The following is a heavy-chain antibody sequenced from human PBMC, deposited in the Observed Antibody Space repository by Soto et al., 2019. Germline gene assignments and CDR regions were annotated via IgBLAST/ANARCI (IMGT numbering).Heavy chain of an antibody. J-gene: IGHJ6*02. D-gene: IGHD6-13*01. V-gene: IGHV1-3*01. CDR2: INCGNGNT. CDR1: GYTFSNYA. CDR3: ARDFTSIGSSSLTEYYYYGMDV. Sequence: ASVKVSCKASGYTFSNYAMHWVRQAPGQRLEWMGWINCGNGNTKYSQKFQGRVTITADKSTSTAYMELSSLRSEDTAVYYCARDFTSIGSSSLTEYYYYGMDVWGQGTTVTVSS.